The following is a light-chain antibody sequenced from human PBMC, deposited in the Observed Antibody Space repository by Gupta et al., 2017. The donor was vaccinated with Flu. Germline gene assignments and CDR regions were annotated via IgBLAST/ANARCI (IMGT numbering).Light chain of an antibody. CDR3: SAYSRSTAAIISWV. Sequence: QSAMTQPAVVTGSPGQSITISCTGTSSDVGDYNRVSWYQQHPGKAPKLIVYEVSNRPSGVSKWFSFSSSGNTASLTITVLRVDDEAYYYCSAYSRSTAAIISWVFGGGTKVTVL. V-gene: IGLV2-14*01. J-gene: IGLJ3*02. CDR2: EVS. CDR1: SSDVGDYNR.